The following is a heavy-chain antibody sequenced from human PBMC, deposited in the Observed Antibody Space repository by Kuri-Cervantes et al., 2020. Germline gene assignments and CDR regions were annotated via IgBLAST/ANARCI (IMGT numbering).Heavy chain of an antibody. J-gene: IGHJ3*02. V-gene: IGHV1-8*01. CDR2: MNPNSGNT. CDR1: GYTFTSYD. CDR3: ARDGGADHSGSYFKPEDAFDI. D-gene: IGHD3-10*01. Sequence: ASVKVSCKASGYTFTSYDINWVRQATGQGLEWMGWMNPNSGNTGYAQKFQGRVTMTRNTSISTAYMELSSLRSEDTAVYYCARDGGADHSGSYFKPEDAFDIWGQGTMVTVSS.